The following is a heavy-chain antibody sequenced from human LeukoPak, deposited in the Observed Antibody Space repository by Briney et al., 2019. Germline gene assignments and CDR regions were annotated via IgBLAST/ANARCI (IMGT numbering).Heavy chain of an antibody. D-gene: IGHD3-22*01. J-gene: IGHJ5*02. V-gene: IGHV3-49*04. Sequence: GGSLRLSCTASGFTFGDYAMSWVRQAPGKGLEWVGFIRSIAYGGTTEYAASVKGRFTISRDDSKSIAYLQMNSLNTEDTAVYYCTRGNYDSSGYRFGLWGQGTLVTVSS. CDR1: GFTFGDYA. CDR3: TRGNYDSSGYRFGL. CDR2: IRSIAYGGTT.